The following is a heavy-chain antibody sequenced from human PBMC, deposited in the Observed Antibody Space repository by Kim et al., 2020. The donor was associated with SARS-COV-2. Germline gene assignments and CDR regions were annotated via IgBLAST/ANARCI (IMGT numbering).Heavy chain of an antibody. J-gene: IGHJ6*02. CDR3: ARHEPNYYYYGMDI. CDR1: GGSIRSSSYY. V-gene: IGHV4-39*01. CDR2: IYYSGST. Sequence: SETLSLTCTVSGGSIRSSSYYWGWIRQPPGKGLEWIGSIYYSGSTYYNSSLKSRVTISVDTSKSQFSLKVSSVTAADTAIYYCARHEPNYYYYGMDIWGQGTTVTVSS.